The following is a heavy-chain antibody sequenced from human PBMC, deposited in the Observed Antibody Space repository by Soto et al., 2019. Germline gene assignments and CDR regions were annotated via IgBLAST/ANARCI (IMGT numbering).Heavy chain of an antibody. CDR3: AREPFGNSYDFWSGSDV. D-gene: IGHD3-3*01. Sequence: SETLSLTCAVYGGSFSAYYWSWIRQPPGKGLEWIGEINHSGGTSYNPSLKSRVTISVDTSKSQFSLKLTSVTAADRAVYYCAREPFGNSYDFWSGSDVWGQGTKVTVYS. CDR1: GGSFSAYY. CDR2: INHSGGT. J-gene: IGHJ6*02. V-gene: IGHV4-34*01.